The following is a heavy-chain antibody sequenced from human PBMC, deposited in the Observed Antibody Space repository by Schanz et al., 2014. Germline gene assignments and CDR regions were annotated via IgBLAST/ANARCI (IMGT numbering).Heavy chain of an antibody. J-gene: IGHJ4*02. V-gene: IGHV1-18*01. D-gene: IGHD3-9*01. CDR1: GYTFTRSG. Sequence: QVQLVQSGAEVKKPGASVKVSCKASGYTFTRSGISWVRQAPGQGLEWMGWIGGSDGNTNFAQKFQGRVTMTTDTSTSTVYMELSSLRSEDTATYYCARDAADFLAGYYLDTWGQGTLVVVSS. CDR3: ARDAADFLAGYYLDT. CDR2: IGGSDGNT.